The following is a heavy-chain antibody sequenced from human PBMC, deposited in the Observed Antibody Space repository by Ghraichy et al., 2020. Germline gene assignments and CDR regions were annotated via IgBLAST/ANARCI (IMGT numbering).Heavy chain of an antibody. CDR2: ISAYNGNT. V-gene: IGHV1-18*01. J-gene: IGHJ5*02. Sequence: ASVKVSCKASGYTFTSYGISWVRQAPGQGLEWMGWISAYNGNTNYAQKLQGRVTMTTDTSTSTAYMELRSLRSDDTAVYYCARDLKGSGYSSSWYLRVGAGWFDPWGQGTLVTVSS. CDR3: ARDLKGSGYSSSWYLRVGAGWFDP. D-gene: IGHD6-13*01. CDR1: GYTFTSYG.